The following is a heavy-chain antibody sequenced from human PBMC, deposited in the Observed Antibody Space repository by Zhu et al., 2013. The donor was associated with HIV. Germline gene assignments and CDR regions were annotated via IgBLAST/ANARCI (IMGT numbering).Heavy chain of an antibody. CDR1: GGTFRNFA. CDR3: ARGTLRDSLGLPVVPAAIHGDFYYDMDV. J-gene: IGHJ6*02. V-gene: IGHV1-69*01. D-gene: IGHD2-2*02. Sequence: QVQLVQSGAEVKKPGSSVKVSCKASGGTFRNFAISRVRQAPGQGLEWMGGIIPIFRTADYTQKFQGRVTITADDSMGTAYMELSSLRSDDTAVYYCARGTLRDSLGLPVVPAAIHGDFYYDMDVWGQGTTVTVSS. CDR2: IIPIFRTA.